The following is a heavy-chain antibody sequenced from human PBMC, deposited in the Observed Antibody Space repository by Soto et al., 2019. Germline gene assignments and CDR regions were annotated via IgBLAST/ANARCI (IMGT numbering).Heavy chain of an antibody. CDR1: GCSCTSYW. D-gene: IGHD2-21*02. V-gene: IGHV5-51*01. Sequence: VETMKVSWKGSGCSCTSYWIGWVRQMHRKGQEWMGIIYPGDSDTRYSPSFQGQGTIAAEKTISTDYLQWSSRKAWDTAKDNYAILPAYCGGDSYSALDYWGQGTLVTVSS. CDR3: AILPAYCGGDSYSALDY. J-gene: IGHJ4*02. CDR2: IYPGDSDT.